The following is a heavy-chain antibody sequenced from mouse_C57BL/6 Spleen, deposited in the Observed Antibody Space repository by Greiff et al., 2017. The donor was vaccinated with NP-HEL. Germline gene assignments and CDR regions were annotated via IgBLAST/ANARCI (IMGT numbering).Heavy chain of an antibody. CDR1: GYTFTSYD. D-gene: IGHD1-1*01. Sequence: QVQLKQSGPELVKPGASVKLSCKASGYTFTSYDINWVQQRPGQGLEWIGWIYPRDGSTTYTEKFKGKATVTVDTSSSTSYMELHSLPSEDSAVYFCARKNALLLRKEDYAMDYWGQGTSVTVSS. CDR3: ARKNALLLRKEDYAMDY. CDR2: IYPRDGST. V-gene: IGHV1-85*01. J-gene: IGHJ4*01.